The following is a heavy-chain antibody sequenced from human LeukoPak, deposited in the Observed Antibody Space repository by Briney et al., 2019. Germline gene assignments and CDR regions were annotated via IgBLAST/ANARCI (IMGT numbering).Heavy chain of an antibody. V-gene: IGHV3-33*01. CDR2: IWYDGSNK. J-gene: IGHJ4*02. D-gene: IGHD1-26*01. CDR3: ARGNSPVGYFDY. CDR1: GFTLSSYG. Sequence: GGSLRLSCAASGFTLSSYGMHWVRQAPGKGLEWVAVIWYDGSNKYYADSVKGRFTISRDNSKNTLYLQMNSLRAEDTAVYYCARGNSPVGYFDYWGQGTLVTVSS.